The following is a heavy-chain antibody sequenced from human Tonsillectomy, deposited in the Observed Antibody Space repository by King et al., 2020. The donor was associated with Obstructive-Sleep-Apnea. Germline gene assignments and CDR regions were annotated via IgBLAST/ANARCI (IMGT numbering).Heavy chain of an antibody. J-gene: IGHJ5*02. V-gene: IGHV1-69*10. CDR3: ARASPQLREILTGYSLNWFDP. CDR1: GGTFSSYA. D-gene: IGHD3-9*01. CDR2: IIPLLAIA. Sequence: VQLVQSGAEVKKPGSSVKVSCKASGGTFSSYAISWVRQAPGQGLEWMGGIIPLLAIANYAQKFQGRVTITADKSTSTAYMELSSLRSEDTAVYYVARASPQLREILTGYSLNWFDPWGQGTLVTLSS.